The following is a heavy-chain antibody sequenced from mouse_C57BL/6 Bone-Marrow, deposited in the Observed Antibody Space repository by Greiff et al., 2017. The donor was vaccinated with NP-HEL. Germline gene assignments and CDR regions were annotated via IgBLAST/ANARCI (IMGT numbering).Heavy chain of an antibody. CDR2: IYPRDGST. J-gene: IGHJ3*01. CDR1: GYTFTSYD. Sequence: VQLQQSGPELVKPGASVKLSCKASGYTFTSYDINWVKQRPGQGLAWIGWIYPRDGSTKYNEKFKGKATLTVDTSSSTAYMELHSLTSEDSAVYFCARPFTTPQAWFAYWGQGTLVTVSA. V-gene: IGHV1-85*01. D-gene: IGHD1-1*01. CDR3: ARPFTTPQAWFAY.